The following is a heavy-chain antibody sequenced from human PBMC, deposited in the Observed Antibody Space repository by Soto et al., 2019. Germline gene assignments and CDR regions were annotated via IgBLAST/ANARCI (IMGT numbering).Heavy chain of an antibody. J-gene: IGHJ1*01. CDR2: IYYSGST. CDR1: GGSISGSSYY. CDR3: ARGGNSSSWHDAEYFQH. V-gene: IGHV4-39*01. Sequence: LETLSHTCTVSGGSISGSSYYWGWIRKPPGKGLEWIGSIYYSGSTYYNPSLKSRVTISVDTSKNQFSLKLSSVTAADTAVYYCARGGNSSSWHDAEYFQHWGQGTLVTVSS. D-gene: IGHD6-13*01.